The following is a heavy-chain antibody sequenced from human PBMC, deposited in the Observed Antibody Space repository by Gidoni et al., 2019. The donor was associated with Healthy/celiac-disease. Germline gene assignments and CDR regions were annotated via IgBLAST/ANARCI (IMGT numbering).Heavy chain of an antibody. CDR3: ASPLLRDILTGSPGY. V-gene: IGHV3-74*01. D-gene: IGHD3-9*01. J-gene: IGHJ4*02. Sequence: DSVKGRFTISRDNAKNTLYLQMNSLRAEDTAVYYCASPLLRDILTGSPGYWGQGTLVTVSS.